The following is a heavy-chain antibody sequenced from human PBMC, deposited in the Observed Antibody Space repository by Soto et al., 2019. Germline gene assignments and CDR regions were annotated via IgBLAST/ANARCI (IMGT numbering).Heavy chain of an antibody. CDR2: ISYDGDNK. CDR1: GFTFRNYA. V-gene: IGHV3-30-3*01. J-gene: IGHJ6*02. CDR3: ARPWGQLSTYYYGMDI. D-gene: IGHD3-16*01. Sequence: QVQLVESGGGVVQPGRSLTLSCAASGFTFRNYAMHWVRQAPGKGLEWVATISYDGDNKYYTDSVKGPFTISRDNSKNTLYLQMNSLRPEDTAVYYCARPWGQLSTYYYGMDIWGQGTTVTVSS.